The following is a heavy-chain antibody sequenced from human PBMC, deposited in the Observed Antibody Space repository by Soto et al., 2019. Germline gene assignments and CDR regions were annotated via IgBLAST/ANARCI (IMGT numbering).Heavy chain of an antibody. CDR1: GFTFSSYS. V-gene: IGHV3-21*01. CDR3: ARDSGVLTGIVDY. J-gene: IGHJ4*02. D-gene: IGHD1-1*01. Sequence: EVQLVESGGGLVKPGGSLRLSCAASGFTFSSYSMNWVRQAPGKGLEWVSSISTSISYIYYADSVKGRFTISRDNAKNSLYLQINSQRAEDTAVYYCARDSGVLTGIVDYWGQGTLVTVSS. CDR2: ISTSISYI.